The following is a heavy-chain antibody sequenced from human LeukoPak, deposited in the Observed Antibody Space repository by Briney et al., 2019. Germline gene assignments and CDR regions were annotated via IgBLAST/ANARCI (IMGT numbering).Heavy chain of an antibody. CDR1: GFTLTNYD. Sequence: VASVTVSFKASGFTLTNYDINWVRQAPGQGLEWMGWMNPINGNTGYARKFQGRVTMTRDTSISTAYMELRSLTSEDTAIYYCARDGGSGPQNYYGMDVWGQGTTVTVSS. CDR2: MNPINGNT. V-gene: IGHV1-8*01. J-gene: IGHJ6*02. D-gene: IGHD3-3*01. CDR3: ARDGGSGPQNYYGMDV.